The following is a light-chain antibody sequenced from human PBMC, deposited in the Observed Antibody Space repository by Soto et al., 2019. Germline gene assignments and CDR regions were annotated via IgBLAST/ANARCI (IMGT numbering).Light chain of an antibody. CDR1: NSDVGGYNY. J-gene: IGLJ1*01. CDR3: CSYTTSNTRQIV. Sequence: QSVLTQPASVAGSPGQSITISCTGTNSDVGGYNYVSWYQQHPGKAPKFMIYDVSSRPSGVSNRFSGSKSGNTASLTISGLQAEDDADYYCCSYTTSNTRQIVFGTGTKLTVL. V-gene: IGLV2-14*03. CDR2: DVS.